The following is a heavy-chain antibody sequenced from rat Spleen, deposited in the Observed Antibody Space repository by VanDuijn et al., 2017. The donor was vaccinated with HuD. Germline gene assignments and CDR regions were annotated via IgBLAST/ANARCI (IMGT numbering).Heavy chain of an antibody. CDR2: ISTGGGNT. CDR3: ARRHYGYTDYFDY. D-gene: IGHD1-9*01. J-gene: IGHJ2*01. Sequence: EVQLVESGGGLVRPGGSTKLSCAASGFTFTNFYMAWVRQAPTKGLEWVASISTGGGNTYYRDSVRGRFTISRDDAKSTLSLQMDSLRSEDTATYYCARRHYGYTDYFDYWGQGVMVTVSS. CDR1: GFTFTNFY. V-gene: IGHV5-25*01.